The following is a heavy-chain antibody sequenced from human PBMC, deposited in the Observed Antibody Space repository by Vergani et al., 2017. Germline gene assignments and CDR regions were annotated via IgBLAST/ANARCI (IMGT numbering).Heavy chain of an antibody. V-gene: IGHV6-1*01. CDR3: ARSMITMVRGVITLRGPFDY. CDR2: TYYRSKWYN. Sequence: QVQLQQSGPGLVKPSQTLLLTCAISGDSVSSNSAAWNWIRQSPSRGLEWLGRTYYRSKWYNDYAVSVKSRITINPDTSKNQFSLQLNSVTPEDTAVYYCARSMITMVRGVITLRGPFDYWGQGTLVTVSS. CDR1: GDSVSSNSAA. D-gene: IGHD3-10*01. J-gene: IGHJ4*02.